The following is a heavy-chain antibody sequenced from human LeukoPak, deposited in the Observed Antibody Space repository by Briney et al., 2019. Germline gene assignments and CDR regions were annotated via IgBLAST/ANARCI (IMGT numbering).Heavy chain of an antibody. D-gene: IGHD6-19*01. CDR1: GFTFSDYY. Sequence: GGSLRLSCAASGFTFSDYYMSWIRQAPGKGLEWVSYISSSGGTKYYADSVKGRFTISRDNAKNSLHLQMNSLRAEDTAVYYCARDSSGWYYFDYWGQGTLVSVSS. V-gene: IGHV3-11*01. CDR2: ISSSGGTK. CDR3: ARDSSGWYYFDY. J-gene: IGHJ4*02.